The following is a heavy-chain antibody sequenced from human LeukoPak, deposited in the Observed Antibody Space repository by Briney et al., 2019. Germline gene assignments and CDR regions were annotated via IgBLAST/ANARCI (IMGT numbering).Heavy chain of an antibody. V-gene: IGHV4-31*03. J-gene: IGHJ5*02. CDR2: IYYRGGT. CDR1: GTSIGSGRHY. CDR3: ARSHPFDH. Sequence: SQTLSLTCTVSGTSIGSGRHYWSWLRQHPGKGLEWIGYIYYRGGTYTTPSLKSRVTMSVDTSKNQFSLKLNSVTAADTAVYHCARSHPFDHWGQGTLVIVSS.